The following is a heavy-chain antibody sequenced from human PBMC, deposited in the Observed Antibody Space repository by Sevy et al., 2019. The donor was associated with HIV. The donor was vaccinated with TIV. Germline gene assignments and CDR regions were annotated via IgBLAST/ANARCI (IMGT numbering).Heavy chain of an antibody. CDR2: ISASGGST. V-gene: IGHV3-23*01. CDR1: EFTFSSYA. Sequence: GGSLRLSCAASEFTFSSYAMSWVRQAPGKGLEWVSAISASGGSTYYADSVKGRFTISRDNSKNTLYLQMNSLRAEDTAVYYCAKASGDYLPYYFDYWGQGTLVTVSS. D-gene: IGHD4-17*01. CDR3: AKASGDYLPYYFDY. J-gene: IGHJ4*02.